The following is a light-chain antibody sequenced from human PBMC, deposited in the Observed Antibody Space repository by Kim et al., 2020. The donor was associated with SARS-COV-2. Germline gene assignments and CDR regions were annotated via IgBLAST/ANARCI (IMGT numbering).Light chain of an antibody. CDR1: QRVSNF. V-gene: IGKV3-11*01. Sequence: EIVLTQFPATLSLSPGETATLSCRASQRVSNFLAWYQQKPGQAPRLLIYDASNRAPGIPARFSGSGSGTDFTLTISSLEPEDFAVYYCQQRTNWPPFTFGQGTKLEI. CDR3: QQRTNWPPFT. J-gene: IGKJ2*01. CDR2: DAS.